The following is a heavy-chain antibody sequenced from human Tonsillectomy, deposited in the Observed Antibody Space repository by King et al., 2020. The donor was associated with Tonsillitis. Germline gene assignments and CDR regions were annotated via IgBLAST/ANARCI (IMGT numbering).Heavy chain of an antibody. D-gene: IGHD3-22*01. J-gene: IGHJ4*02. CDR1: GGSVSSGSYY. CDR3: ARSDPYDGSGYYYGEYFDY. V-gene: IGHV4-61*01. Sequence: VQLVESGPGLVKPSETLSLTCTVSGGSVSSGSYYWSWIRQPPGKGLEWIGYIYYSGSTNYNPSLKSRVTISVDTSKSQFSLKLSSVTAADTARYYCARSDPYDGSGYYYGEYFDYWGQGTLVTVSS. CDR2: IYYSGST.